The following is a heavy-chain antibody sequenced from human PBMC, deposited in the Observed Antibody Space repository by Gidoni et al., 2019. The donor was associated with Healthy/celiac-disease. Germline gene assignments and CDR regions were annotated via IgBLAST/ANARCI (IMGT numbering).Heavy chain of an antibody. D-gene: IGHD6-13*01. CDR2: IYSGGST. J-gene: IGHJ6*02. CDR1: GFTVSSNY. CDR3: ARVGGIAAAGTEVYGMDV. Sequence: EVQLVESGGGLVQSGGSLRLSCAAPGFTVSSNYMSWVRQAPGKGLEWVSVIYSGGSTYYADSVKGRFTISRDNSKNTLYLQMNSLRAEDTAVYYCARVGGIAAAGTEVYGMDVWGQGTTVTVSS. V-gene: IGHV3-66*01.